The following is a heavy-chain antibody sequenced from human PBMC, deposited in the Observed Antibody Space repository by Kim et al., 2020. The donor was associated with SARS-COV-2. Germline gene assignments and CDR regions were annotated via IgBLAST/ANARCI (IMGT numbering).Heavy chain of an antibody. CDR2: IYYSGST. CDR1: GGSISSYY. J-gene: IGHJ5*02. D-gene: IGHD6-13*01. CDR3: ARHVAGSSSWVWFDP. V-gene: IGHV4-59*08. Sequence: SETLSLTCTVSGGSISSYYWSWIRQPPGKGLEWIGYIYYSGSTNYNPSLKSRVTISVDTSKNQFSLKLSSVTAADTAVYYCARHVAGSSSWVWFDPWGQGTLVTVSS.